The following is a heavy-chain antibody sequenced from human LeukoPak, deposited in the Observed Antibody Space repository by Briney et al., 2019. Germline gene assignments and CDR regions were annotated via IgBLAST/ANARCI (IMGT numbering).Heavy chain of an antibody. Sequence: PSQTLSLTCTVSGGSISSGSYYWSWIRQPAGKGLEWIGRIYTSGSTNYNPSLKSRVTISVDTSKNQFSLKLSSVTAADTAVYYCAKGSNIIPPEEIIDYWGQGTLVTVSS. CDR2: IYTSGST. D-gene: IGHD2-21*01. J-gene: IGHJ4*02. CDR3: AKGSNIIPPEEIIDY. CDR1: GGSISSGSYY. V-gene: IGHV4-61*02.